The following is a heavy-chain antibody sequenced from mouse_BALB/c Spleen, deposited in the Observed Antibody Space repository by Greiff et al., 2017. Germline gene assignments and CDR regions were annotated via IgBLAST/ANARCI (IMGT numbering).Heavy chain of an antibody. Sequence: VQLQESGAELARPGASVKLSCKASGYTFTSYWMQWVKQRPGQGLEWIGAIYPGDGDTRYTQKFKGKATLTADKSSSTAYMELSSLASEDSAVYYCARGYGSSYWYFDVWGAGTTVTVSS. J-gene: IGHJ1*01. CDR2: IYPGDGDT. CDR3: ARGYGSSYWYFDV. CDR1: GYTFTSYW. V-gene: IGHV1-87*01. D-gene: IGHD1-1*01.